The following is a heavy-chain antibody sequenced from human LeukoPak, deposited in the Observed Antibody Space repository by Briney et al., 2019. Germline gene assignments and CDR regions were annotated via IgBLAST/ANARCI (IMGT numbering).Heavy chain of an antibody. CDR1: GFTFSSYA. J-gene: IGHJ4*02. V-gene: IGHV3-30-3*01. D-gene: IGHD2-2*01. CDR3: ARAYCSSNSCFPFDY. CDR2: ISYDGSNK. Sequence: GGSLRLSCAASGFTFSSYAMHWVRQAPVKGLEWVAVISYDGSNKYYADSVKGRFTISRDNSKNTLYLQMNSLRAEDTAVYYCARAYCSSNSCFPFDYWGQGTLVTVSS.